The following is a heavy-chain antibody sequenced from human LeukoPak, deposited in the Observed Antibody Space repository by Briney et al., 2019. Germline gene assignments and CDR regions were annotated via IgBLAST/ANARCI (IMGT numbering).Heavy chain of an antibody. V-gene: IGHV3-30-3*02. Sequence: PGRSLRLSCAASGFTFSGYAIHWVRQAPGKGLECVALMSYDGSNKYYADSVTGRFTISRDNSKNTLYLQMNSLRTEDTAVYYCAKSYSGSYYVIDYWGQGTLVTVSS. CDR1: GFTFSGYA. CDR2: MSYDGSNK. CDR3: AKSYSGSYYVIDY. J-gene: IGHJ4*02. D-gene: IGHD1-26*01.